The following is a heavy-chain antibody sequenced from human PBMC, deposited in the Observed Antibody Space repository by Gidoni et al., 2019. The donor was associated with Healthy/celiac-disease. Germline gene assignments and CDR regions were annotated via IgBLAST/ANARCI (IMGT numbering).Heavy chain of an antibody. CDR2: SGTAGDT. CDR1: GFTFSSYD. CDR3: ARAGYGSGYGMDV. V-gene: IGHV3-13*01. D-gene: IGHD1-26*01. J-gene: IGHJ6*02. Sequence: EVQLVVSVGGLVQPGGSLRLSCAASGFTFSSYDMHWFRQATGKGLEGVSASGTAGDTYYPGSVKGRFTISRENAKNSLYLQMNSLRAGDTAVYYCARAGYGSGYGMDVWGQGTTVTVSS.